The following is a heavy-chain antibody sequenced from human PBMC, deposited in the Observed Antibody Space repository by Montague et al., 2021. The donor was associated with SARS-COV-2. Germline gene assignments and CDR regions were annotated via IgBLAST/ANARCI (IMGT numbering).Heavy chain of an antibody. CDR3: ARPARGYSYGLDAFDV. V-gene: IGHV4-39*01. J-gene: IGHJ3*01. Sequence: SETLSLTCTVSGGSISNSIYYWGWIRQPPGKGLEWIGSIYYTGSTYYNPSLKSRVTISMNTSNNQFFLKLTSVTAADTAVYYCARPARGYSYGLDAFDVWGQGTMVTVSS. D-gene: IGHD5-18*01. CDR1: GGSISNSIYY. CDR2: IYYTGST.